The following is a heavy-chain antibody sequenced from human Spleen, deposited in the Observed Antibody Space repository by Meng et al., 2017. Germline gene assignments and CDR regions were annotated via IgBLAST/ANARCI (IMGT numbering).Heavy chain of an antibody. CDR3: ARGRSRFGELLSQWYNYYYGMDV. J-gene: IGHJ6*02. D-gene: IGHD3-10*01. CDR2: INHSGST. CDR1: GGSFSGYY. Sequence: SETLSLTCAVYGGSFSGYYWSWIRQPPGKGLEWNGEINHSGSTNYNPSLKSRVTISVDTSKNQFSLKLSSVTAADTAGYYCARGRSRFGELLSQWYNYYYGMDVWGQGTTVTVSS. V-gene: IGHV4-34*01.